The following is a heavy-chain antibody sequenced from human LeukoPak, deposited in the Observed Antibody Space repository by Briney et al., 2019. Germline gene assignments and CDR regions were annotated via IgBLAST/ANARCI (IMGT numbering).Heavy chain of an antibody. Sequence: GGTLRLSCAASGFTFSTYAMAWVRQAPGKGLEWVSSISTTGDVTYFADSVRGRFTISRDNSKNTLYLQMNSLRAEDTAVYYCARGVPQWLGYYYYYMDVWGKGTTVTISS. CDR1: GFTFSTYA. CDR2: ISTTGDVT. V-gene: IGHV3-23*01. D-gene: IGHD6-19*01. J-gene: IGHJ6*03. CDR3: ARGVPQWLGYYYYYMDV.